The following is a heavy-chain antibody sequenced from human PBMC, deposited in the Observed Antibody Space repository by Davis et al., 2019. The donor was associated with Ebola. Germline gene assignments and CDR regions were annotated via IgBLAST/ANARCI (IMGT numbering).Heavy chain of an antibody. D-gene: IGHD3-22*01. J-gene: IGHJ3*02. Sequence: PGGSLRLSCTSSTVTFSGFGMHWVRQAPGKGLEWVAAIWYDGGNKYYADSVKGRFTISRDNSKNTLYLQMSSLRPEDTAVYYCVKGWRYNRSGYYLQGDAFDIWGQGTMVTVSS. V-gene: IGHV3-33*03. CDR1: TVTFSGFG. CDR3: VKGWRYNRSGYYLQGDAFDI. CDR2: IWYDGGNK.